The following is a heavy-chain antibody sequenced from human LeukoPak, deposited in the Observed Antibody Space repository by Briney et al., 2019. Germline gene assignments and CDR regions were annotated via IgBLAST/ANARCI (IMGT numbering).Heavy chain of an antibody. V-gene: IGHV3-21*06. J-gene: IGHJ3*02. CDR2: ITSSSSYT. CDR3: TRLSPAYQLLSWSAFDI. Sequence: GGSRRLSCLGSGFGFSNYWMTWLRQAPGRGLEWVSSITSSSSYTYYADSVKGRFTISRDNAKNSLYLQMTRLRADDTAIYYCTRLSPAYQLLSWSAFDIWGQGTLVTVS. CDR1: GFGFSNYW. D-gene: IGHD2-2*01.